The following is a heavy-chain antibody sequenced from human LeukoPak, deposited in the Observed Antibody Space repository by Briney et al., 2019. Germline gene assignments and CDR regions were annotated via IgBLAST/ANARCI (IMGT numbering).Heavy chain of an antibody. V-gene: IGHV3-30*04. CDR3: ASSSLPAGFYYYGMDV. J-gene: IGHJ6*02. CDR2: ISYDGSNK. Sequence: PGGSLRLSCAASGFTFSSYAMHWVRQAPGKGPEWVAVISYDGSNKYYADSVKGRFTISRDNSKNTLYLQMNSLRAEDTAVYYCASSSLPAGFYYYGMDVWGQGTTVTVSS. D-gene: IGHD6-25*01. CDR1: GFTFSSYA.